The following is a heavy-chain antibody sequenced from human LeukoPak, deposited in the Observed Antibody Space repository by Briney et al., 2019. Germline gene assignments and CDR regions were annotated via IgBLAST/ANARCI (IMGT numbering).Heavy chain of an antibody. V-gene: IGHV1-2*02. CDR3: ARDFLYCSSTSCLRGYSYGYWFDY. Sequence: ASVKVSCKASGYTFTGYYMHWVRQAPGQGLEWMGWINPNSDGTNYAQKFQGRVTMTRDTSISTAYMELSRLRSDDTAVYYCARDFLYCSSTSCLRGYSYGYWFDYWGQGTLVTVSS. CDR1: GYTFTGYY. J-gene: IGHJ4*02. D-gene: IGHD2-2*01. CDR2: INPNSDGT.